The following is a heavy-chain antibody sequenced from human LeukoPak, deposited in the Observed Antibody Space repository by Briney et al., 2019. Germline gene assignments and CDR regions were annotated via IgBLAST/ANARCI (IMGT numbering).Heavy chain of an antibody. CDR1: GFTFSSYA. V-gene: IGHV3-23*01. J-gene: IGHJ4*02. D-gene: IGHD2-15*01. Sequence: GGSLRLSCAASGFTFSSYAMSWVRQAPGKGLEWVSAISGSGGSTYYADSVKGRFTISRDNSKNMLYLQMNSLRAEDTAVYYCARRYCSGGTCYFFDYWGQGTLVTVSS. CDR3: ARRYCSGGTCYFFDY. CDR2: ISGSGGST.